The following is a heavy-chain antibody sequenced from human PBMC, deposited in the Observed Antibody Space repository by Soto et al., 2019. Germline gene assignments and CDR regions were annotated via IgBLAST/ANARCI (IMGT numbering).Heavy chain of an antibody. D-gene: IGHD3-22*01. V-gene: IGHV1-18*01. CDR3: ARNRHSGYDSPLRFDF. Sequence: ASVKVSCKASGYTFTSYGISWVRQAPGQGLEWMGWISAYNGNTNYAQKLQGRVTMTTDTSTSTAYLQWSSLKASDTAIYYCARNRHSGYDSPLRFDFWGQGTLVTVSS. CDR1: GYTFTSYG. J-gene: IGHJ4*02. CDR2: ISAYNGNT.